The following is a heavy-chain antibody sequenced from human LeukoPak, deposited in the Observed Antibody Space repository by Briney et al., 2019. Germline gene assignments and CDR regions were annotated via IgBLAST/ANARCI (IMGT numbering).Heavy chain of an antibody. CDR3: ARLNIWIDMVRGAYSSYYYYYYMDV. D-gene: IGHD3-10*01. V-gene: IGHV5-51*01. J-gene: IGHJ6*03. CDR2: IYPGDSDT. CDR1: GYNFTIYW. Sequence: GDSLKISCKGSGYNFTIYWIGWVRQMPGEGLEWMGIIYPGDSDTRYSPSFQGQVTISADKSISTAYLQWSSLKASDTAMYYCARLNIWIDMVRGAYSSYYYYYYMDVWGKGTTVTVSS.